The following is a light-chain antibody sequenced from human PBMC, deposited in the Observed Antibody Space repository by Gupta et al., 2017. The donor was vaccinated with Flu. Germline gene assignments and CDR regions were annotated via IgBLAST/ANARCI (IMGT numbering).Light chain of an antibody. Sequence: DIVLTQSPGTLSLSPGERATLSCRASQNVNNNYLAWYQQKPGQTPRLLIYDASRRATGIPDRFSGSGSGTDFTLSSSRLEPEDFAVYYCQQDGSSRTFGQGTKVEIK. V-gene: IGKV3-20*01. J-gene: IGKJ1*01. CDR1: QNVNNNY. CDR3: QQDGSSRT. CDR2: DAS.